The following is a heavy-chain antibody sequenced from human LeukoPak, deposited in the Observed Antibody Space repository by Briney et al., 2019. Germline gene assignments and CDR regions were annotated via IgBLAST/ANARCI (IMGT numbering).Heavy chain of an antibody. D-gene: IGHD6-13*01. V-gene: IGHV4-30-4*01. Sequence: KTSQTLSLTCTVSGGSISSGDYYWSWIRQPLGKGLEWIGYIYYSGSTYYNPSLKSRVTISVDTSKNQFSLKLSSVTAADTAVYYCASSSSSWYFWFDPWGREPWSPSPQ. CDR2: IYYSGST. J-gene: IGHJ5*02. CDR1: GGSISSGDYY. CDR3: ASSSSSWYFWFDP.